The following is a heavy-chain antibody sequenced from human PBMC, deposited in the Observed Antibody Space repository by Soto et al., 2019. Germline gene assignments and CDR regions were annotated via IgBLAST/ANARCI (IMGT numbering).Heavy chain of an antibody. V-gene: IGHV3-30*18. D-gene: IGHD4-4*01. Sequence: QVQLVESGGGVVQPGRSPRLSCAASGFTFGSHGMHWVRQAPGKGLEWVALIGYDGSGKYYTDSVKGRFTISRDNSKNMMYLQMNSLRAEDTAIYYCAKEDYTVFDSWGQGTLVTVSS. CDR1: GFTFGSHG. CDR2: IGYDGSGK. J-gene: IGHJ4*02. CDR3: AKEDYTVFDS.